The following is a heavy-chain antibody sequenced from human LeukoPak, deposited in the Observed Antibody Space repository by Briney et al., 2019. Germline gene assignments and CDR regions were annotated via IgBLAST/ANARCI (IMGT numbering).Heavy chain of an antibody. V-gene: IGHV3-23*01. D-gene: IGHD3-10*01. CDR2: ISGSGGST. Sequence: GGCPRLSCAASGFTFSSYAMSWVRQAPGKGLEWVSTISGSGGSTYYADSVKGRFTISRDNSKNTLYLQMNSLRVEDTAVYYCAKDPTGSGSYYKAPCFDCWGQGTLVTVSS. CDR1: GFTFSSYA. CDR3: AKDPTGSGSYYKAPCFDC. J-gene: IGHJ4*02.